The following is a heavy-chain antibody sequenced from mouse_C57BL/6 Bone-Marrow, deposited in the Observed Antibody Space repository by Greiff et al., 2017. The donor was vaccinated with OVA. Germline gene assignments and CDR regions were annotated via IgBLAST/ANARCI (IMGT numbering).Heavy chain of an antibody. J-gene: IGHJ3*01. CDR3: AREGGYYDYDAFAY. D-gene: IGHD2-4*01. CDR1: GYTFTDYY. CDR2: INPYNGGT. V-gene: IGHV1-19*01. Sequence: EVQLQQSGPVLVKPGASVKMSCKASGYTFTDYYMNWVKQSHGKSLEWIGVINPYNGGTSYNQKFKGKATLTVDKSSSTAYMELNSLTSEDSAVYYCAREGGYYDYDAFAYWGQGTLVTVSA.